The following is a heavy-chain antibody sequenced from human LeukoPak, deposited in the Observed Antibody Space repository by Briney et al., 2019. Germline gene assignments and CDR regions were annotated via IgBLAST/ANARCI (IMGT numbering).Heavy chain of an antibody. Sequence: PSETLSLTCTVSGGSISSSSYYWGWIRQPPGKGLEWIGSIYYSGSTYYNPSLKSRVTISVDTSKNQFSLKLSSVTAADTAVYYCASERFLEWLFIDYWGQGTLVTVSS. CDR3: ASERFLEWLFIDY. V-gene: IGHV4-39*01. CDR2: IYYSGST. J-gene: IGHJ4*02. D-gene: IGHD3-3*01. CDR1: GGSISSSSYY.